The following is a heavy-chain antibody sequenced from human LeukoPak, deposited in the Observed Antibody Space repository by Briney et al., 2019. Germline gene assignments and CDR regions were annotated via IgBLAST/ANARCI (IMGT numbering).Heavy chain of an antibody. CDR3: ARGSQSRYSSSWLY. J-gene: IGHJ4*02. CDR1: GGSFSDYY. V-gene: IGHV4-34*01. D-gene: IGHD6-13*01. Sequence: SETLSLTCAVYGGSFSDYYWSWIRQPPGKGLEWIGEIDHSGSTNYNPSLKSRVTISVDTSKNQFSLELSSVTAADTAVYYCARGSQSRYSSSWLYWGQGTLVTVSS. CDR2: IDHSGST.